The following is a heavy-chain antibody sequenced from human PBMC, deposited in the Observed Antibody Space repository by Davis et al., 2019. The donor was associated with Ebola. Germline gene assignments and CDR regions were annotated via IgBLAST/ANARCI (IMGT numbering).Heavy chain of an antibody. J-gene: IGHJ4*02. Sequence: SQTLSLTCAISGDSVSRKSGAWSWIRQSPSRGLEWLGRTYYRSKWYNDYAVSVKSRITINPDTSKNQFSLQLNSVTPEDTAVYYCARAKAARPDFDYWGQGTLVTVSS. CDR2: TYYRSKWYN. D-gene: IGHD6-6*01. CDR3: ARAKAARPDFDY. V-gene: IGHV6-1*01. CDR1: GDSVSRKSGA.